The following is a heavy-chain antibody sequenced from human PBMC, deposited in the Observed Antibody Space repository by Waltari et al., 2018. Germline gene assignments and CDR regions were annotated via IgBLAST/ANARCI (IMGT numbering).Heavy chain of an antibody. Sequence: QVQLQESGPGLVKPSETLSLTCTVSGGSISSHYWSWIRQPPGKGLEWIWYIYYSGSPNYNPSLKSRVTISVDTSKNQFSLKLSSVTAADTAVYYCARGWELSYFDYWGQGTLVTVSS. CDR3: ARGWELSYFDY. CDR1: GGSISSHY. CDR2: IYYSGSP. D-gene: IGHD1-26*01. V-gene: IGHV4-59*11. J-gene: IGHJ4*02.